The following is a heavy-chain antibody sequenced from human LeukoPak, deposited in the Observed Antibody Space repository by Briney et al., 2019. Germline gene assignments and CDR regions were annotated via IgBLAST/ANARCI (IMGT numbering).Heavy chain of an antibody. CDR2: FDPEDGET. V-gene: IGHV1-24*01. D-gene: IGHD6-19*01. J-gene: IGHJ3*02. CDR1: GYTLTELS. CDR3: ARALTGIAVAGTHAFDI. Sequence: ASVKVSCKVSGYTLTELSMHWVRQAPGKGLEWMGGFDPEDGETIYAQKFQGRVTMTEDTSTDTAYMELSSLRSEDTAVYYCARALTGIAVAGTHAFDIWGQGQWSPSLQ.